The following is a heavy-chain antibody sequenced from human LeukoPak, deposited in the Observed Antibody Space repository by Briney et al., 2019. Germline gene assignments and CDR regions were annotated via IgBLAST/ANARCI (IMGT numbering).Heavy chain of an antibody. J-gene: IGHJ6*03. V-gene: IGHV4-39*01. D-gene: IGHD6-19*01. CDR1: GDSISSSSYY. CDR3: ARGGSGWNYYYYYMDV. Sequence: PSETLSLTCTVSGDSISSSSYYWGWIRQPPGKGLEWIGSIFHSGSTYYNPSLKSRVTISVDTSKNQFSLKLSSVTAADTAVYYCARGGSGWNYYYYYMDVWGKGTTVTISS. CDR2: IFHSGST.